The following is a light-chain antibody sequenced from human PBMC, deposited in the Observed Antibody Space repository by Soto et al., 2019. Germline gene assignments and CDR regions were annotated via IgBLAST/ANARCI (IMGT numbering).Light chain of an antibody. Sequence: EVVLTQSPGTLFLSPGERATLSYRASQTVSNNYLAWYQHKPGQSPKLLIFGSSDMATGIPDRFSGSGSGTEFTLTISRLEPEDFAVSYCHQYRSSPPYTFGQGTKLEIK. CDR2: GSS. CDR1: QTVSNNY. V-gene: IGKV3-20*01. J-gene: IGKJ2*01. CDR3: HQYRSSPPYT.